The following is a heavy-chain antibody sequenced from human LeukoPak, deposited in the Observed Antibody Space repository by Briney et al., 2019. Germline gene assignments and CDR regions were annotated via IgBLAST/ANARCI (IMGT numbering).Heavy chain of an antibody. CDR3: ARVEDYDILTGFDY. V-gene: IGHV3-7*01. Sequence: GGSLRLSCAASGFTFSSFWMSWVRQAPGKGLEWVANIKQDGSEKYYVGSVKGRFTISRDNAKNSLYLQMNSLRAEDTAVYYCARVEDYDILTGFDYWGQGTLVTVSS. CDR1: GFTFSSFW. D-gene: IGHD3-9*01. J-gene: IGHJ4*02. CDR2: IKQDGSEK.